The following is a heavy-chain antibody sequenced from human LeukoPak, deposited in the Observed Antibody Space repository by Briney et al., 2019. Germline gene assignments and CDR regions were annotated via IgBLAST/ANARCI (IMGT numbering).Heavy chain of an antibody. Sequence: ASVKVSCKASGYTFTSYYMHWVRQAPGQGLEWVGIINPSGGSTSYAQKFLGRVTMTRDTSTSTVYMELSSLRSEDTAVYYCARGITMVRGVPDYYYYMDVWGKGTTVTVSS. CDR3: ARGITMVRGVPDYYYYMDV. J-gene: IGHJ6*03. CDR1: GYTFTSYY. CDR2: INPSGGST. D-gene: IGHD3-10*01. V-gene: IGHV1-46*01.